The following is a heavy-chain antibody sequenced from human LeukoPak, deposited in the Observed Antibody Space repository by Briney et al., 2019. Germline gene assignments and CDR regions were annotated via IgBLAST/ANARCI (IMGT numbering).Heavy chain of an antibody. J-gene: IGHJ4*02. CDR2: IYTSGST. V-gene: IGHV4-4*07. CDR1: GGSISSYY. CDR3: ARGWYDSSGYYWYFDY. D-gene: IGHD3-22*01. Sequence: PSETLSLTCTVSGGSISSYYWSWIRQPAGKGLEWIGRIYTSGSTNYNPTLKSRVTMSVDTSKNQFSLTLSSVTAADTAVYYCARGWYDSSGYYWYFDYWGQGTLVTVSS.